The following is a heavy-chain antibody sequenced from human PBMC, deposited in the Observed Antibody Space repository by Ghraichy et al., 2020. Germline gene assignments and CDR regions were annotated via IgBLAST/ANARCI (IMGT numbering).Heavy chain of an antibody. J-gene: IGHJ3*02. CDR2: INSDGSST. CDR3: VREGGPYYGGQRRERQAFYT. Sequence: GGSRRLSCAASGFTFSSYWMHWVRQAPAKGLVWVSRINSDGSSTSQADSVEDRFTIYSDNAKNTVYLQMNSLRVEDMAVYYCVREGGPYYGGQRRERQAFYTGCKGKIVTVSA. V-gene: IGHV3-74*01. D-gene: IGHD4-23*01. CDR1: GFTFSSYW.